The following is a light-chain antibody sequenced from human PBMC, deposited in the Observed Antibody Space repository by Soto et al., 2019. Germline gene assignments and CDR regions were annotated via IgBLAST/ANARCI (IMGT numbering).Light chain of an antibody. CDR2: KAS. CDR1: QTISSW. Sequence: IQMTQSPSTLSGSVGDRVTITCRASQTISSWLAWYQQKPGKAPKHLIYKASTLKSGVPSRFSGSGSGTEFTLTISSLQPDDFATYYCQHYNSYSEAFGQGTKVELK. J-gene: IGKJ1*01. V-gene: IGKV1-5*03. CDR3: QHYNSYSEA.